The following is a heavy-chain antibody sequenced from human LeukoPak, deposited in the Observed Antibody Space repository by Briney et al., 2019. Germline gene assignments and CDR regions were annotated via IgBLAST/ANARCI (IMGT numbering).Heavy chain of an antibody. V-gene: IGHV3-72*01. J-gene: IGHJ3*02. Sequence: PGGSLRLSCVASGFTVSDHYMDWVRQAPGKGLEWVGRNRDKSKSYTTDYAASVRGRFTISRDDSKNSLYLQMYSLKTEDTAVYFCTRPSYYDSRGYSTNGFDIWGQGTMVTVSS. CDR2: NRDKSKSYTT. D-gene: IGHD3-22*01. CDR3: TRPSYYDSRGYSTNGFDI. CDR1: GFTVSDHY.